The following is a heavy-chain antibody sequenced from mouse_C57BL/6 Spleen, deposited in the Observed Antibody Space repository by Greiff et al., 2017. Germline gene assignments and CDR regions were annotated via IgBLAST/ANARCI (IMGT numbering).Heavy chain of an antibody. CDR2: IDPSDSYT. CDR3: ARRGLSNYFEFAY. CDR1: GYTFTSYL. V-gene: IGHV1-50*01. D-gene: IGHD2-5*01. J-gene: IGHJ3*01. Sequence: QVQLQQPGAELVKPGASVTLSCKASGYTFTSYLMQWVKQRPGQGLEWIGEIDPSDSYTNYNQKFKGKATLTVDTSSGTAYMQLSRLTSEDAAVYYCARRGLSNYFEFAYWGQGTMVTVSA.